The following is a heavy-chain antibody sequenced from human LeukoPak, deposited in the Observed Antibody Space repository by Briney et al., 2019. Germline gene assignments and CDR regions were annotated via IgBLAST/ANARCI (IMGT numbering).Heavy chain of an antibody. CDR3: ATDPYSGSYLVDAFDI. D-gene: IGHD1-26*01. CDR1: GYTLTELS. J-gene: IGHJ3*02. V-gene: IGHV1-24*01. CDR2: SDPEDGET. Sequence: ASVKVSCKVSGYTLTELSMHWVRQAPGKGLEWMGGSDPEDGETIYAQKFQGRVTMTEDTSTDTAYMELSSLRSEDTAVYYCATDPYSGSYLVDAFDIWGQGTMVTVSS.